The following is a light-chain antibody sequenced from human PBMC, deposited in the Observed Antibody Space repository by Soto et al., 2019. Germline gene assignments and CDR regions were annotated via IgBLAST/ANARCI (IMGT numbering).Light chain of an antibody. Sequence: IVLTQSPGTLSLSPGERGALSCRASQSVSSNYVAWYQQKPGQAPRLLISGASNRATGTPDRFRGSGSGTDFTLTITRLEPEDFAVYHCHQYGSAPWTFGQGTKVDIK. CDR2: GAS. CDR3: HQYGSAPWT. V-gene: IGKV3-20*01. J-gene: IGKJ1*01. CDR1: QSVSSNY.